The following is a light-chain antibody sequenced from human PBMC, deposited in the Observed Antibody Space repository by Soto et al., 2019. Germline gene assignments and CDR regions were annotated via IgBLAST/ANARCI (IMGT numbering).Light chain of an antibody. Sequence: DIQLTQSPSTLSASVGDRVTITCRASQNIGTWLAWYQHRPGEGPKLLIHDASTLESGVPSRFSGGGSATEFSLTVNSLESGDSGTYHCQQYATYSPSTFGHGTTVEIK. CDR3: QQYATYSPST. CDR2: DAS. CDR1: QNIGTW. J-gene: IGKJ1*01. V-gene: IGKV1-5*01.